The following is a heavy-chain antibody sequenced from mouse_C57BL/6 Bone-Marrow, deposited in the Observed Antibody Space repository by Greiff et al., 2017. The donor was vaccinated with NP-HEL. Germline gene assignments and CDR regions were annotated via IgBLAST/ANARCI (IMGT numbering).Heavy chain of an antibody. D-gene: IGHD2-3*01. CDR1: GYSITSDY. Sequence: DVKLVESGPGLAKPSQTLSLTCSVTGYSITSDYWNWIRKFPGNKLEYMGYISYSGSTYYNPSLKSRISITRDTSKNQYYLQLNSVTTEDTATYYCARLGVYDGYYDWYFDVWGTGTTVTVSS. J-gene: IGHJ1*03. CDR3: ARLGVYDGYYDWYFDV. V-gene: IGHV3-8*01. CDR2: ISYSGST.